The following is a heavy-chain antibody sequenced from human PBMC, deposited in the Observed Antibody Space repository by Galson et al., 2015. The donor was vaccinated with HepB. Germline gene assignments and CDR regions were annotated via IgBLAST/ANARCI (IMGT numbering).Heavy chain of an antibody. CDR1: GFTFRSYA. CDR2: ITESGGAT. Sequence: SLRLSCAASGFTFRSYAMSWVRQAPGKGLEWVSAITESGGATYYADSVKGRFTISRDNSKNTLYMQMNSLRAEDTAVYYCAKDAHDYGDLNAFDIWGQGTMVTVSS. D-gene: IGHD4-17*01. CDR3: AKDAHDYGDLNAFDI. J-gene: IGHJ3*02. V-gene: IGHV3-23*01.